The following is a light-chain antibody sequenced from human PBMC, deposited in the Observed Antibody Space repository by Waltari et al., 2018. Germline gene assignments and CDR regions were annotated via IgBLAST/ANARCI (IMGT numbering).Light chain of an antibody. CDR2: AAS. CDR1: QSITSY. CDR3: QQYNGYSGT. Sequence: DIQMTQSPSSLSASVGDRVTITCRASQSITSYLNWYQQKPGKAPKLLIYAASSLQSGVPSRFSGSGSGTEYTLTISSLQPGDFATYYCQQYNGYSGTFGQGTKVEI. V-gene: IGKV1-39*01. J-gene: IGKJ1*01.